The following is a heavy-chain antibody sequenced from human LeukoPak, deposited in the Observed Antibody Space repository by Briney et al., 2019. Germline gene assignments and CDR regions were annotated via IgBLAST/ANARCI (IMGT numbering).Heavy chain of an antibody. CDR2: INHSGST. J-gene: IGHJ6*03. Sequence: SETLSLTCAVYGGSFSGYYWSWIRQPPGKGLEWIGEINHSGSTNYNPSLKSRVTISVDTSKNQFSLKLSSVTAADTAVYYCARGNRGIAVAGPYYYYMDVWGKGTTVTVSS. CDR3: ARGNRGIAVAGPYYYYMDV. V-gene: IGHV4-34*01. CDR1: GGSFSGYY. D-gene: IGHD6-19*01.